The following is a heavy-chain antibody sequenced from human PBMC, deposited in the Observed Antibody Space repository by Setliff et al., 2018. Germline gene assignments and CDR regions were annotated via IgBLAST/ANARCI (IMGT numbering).Heavy chain of an antibody. Sequence: SVKVSCKASGGTFSSYAISWVRQAPGQGLEWMGGIIPILGIANYAQKFQGRVTITADKSTSTAYMELSSLRSEDTAVYYCASYEGDDYGDYYFGYWGQGTLVTVSS. CDR2: IIPILGIA. CDR3: ASYEGDDYGDYYFGY. CDR1: GGTFSSYA. V-gene: IGHV1-69*10. D-gene: IGHD4-17*01. J-gene: IGHJ4*02.